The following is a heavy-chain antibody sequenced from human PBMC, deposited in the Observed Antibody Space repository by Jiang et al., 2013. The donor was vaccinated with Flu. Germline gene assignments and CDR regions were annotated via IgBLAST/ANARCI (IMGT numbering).Heavy chain of an antibody. CDR1: GGSISSSSYY. Sequence: SGGSISSSSYYWGWIRQPPGKGLEWIGSIYYSGSTYYNPSLKSRVTISVDTSKNQFSLKLSSVPAADTAVYYCARVEYSSSGVNYYYYYMDVWGKGTTVTVSS. V-gene: IGHV4-39*01. J-gene: IGHJ6*03. CDR3: ARVEYSSSGVNYYYYYMDV. D-gene: IGHD6-6*01. CDR2: IYYSGST.